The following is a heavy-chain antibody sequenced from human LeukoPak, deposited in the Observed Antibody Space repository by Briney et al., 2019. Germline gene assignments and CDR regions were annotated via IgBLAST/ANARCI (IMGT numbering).Heavy chain of an antibody. Sequence: ASVKVSCKASGGTFSSYAISWVRQAPGQGLEWMGRIIPILGIANYAQKFQGRVTITADKPTSTAYMELSSLRSEDTAVYYCARFGEGSYYDSSGPFDYWGQGTLVTVSS. D-gene: IGHD3-22*01. V-gene: IGHV1-69*04. CDR2: IIPILGIA. J-gene: IGHJ4*02. CDR1: GGTFSSYA. CDR3: ARFGEGSYYDSSGPFDY.